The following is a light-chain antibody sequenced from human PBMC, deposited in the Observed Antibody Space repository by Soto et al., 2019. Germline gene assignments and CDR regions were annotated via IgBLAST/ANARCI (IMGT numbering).Light chain of an antibody. Sequence: EIVMPQSPATLSVSPGERATLSCRASQSVSSNLAWYQQKPGQAPRLLIYGASTRATGIPARFSGSVSGTEFTLTISSLQSEDFAIYYCQHRSNWPPTFGGGTKVEIK. J-gene: IGKJ4*01. CDR1: QSVSSN. V-gene: IGKV3-15*01. CDR3: QHRSNWPPT. CDR2: GAS.